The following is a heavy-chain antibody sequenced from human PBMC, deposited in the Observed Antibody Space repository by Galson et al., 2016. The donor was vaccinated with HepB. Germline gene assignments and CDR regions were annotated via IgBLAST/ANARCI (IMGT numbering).Heavy chain of an antibody. CDR3: ARGVGDY. CDR2: IYDDGSA. Sequence: SLRLSCAASHFIVNDIFLSWVRPAPGKGLEWVSLIYDDGSAYYADSVKGRFTTSRDKSSNILYLQMSNLRADDTAIYYCARGVGDYWGQGSLVSVST. V-gene: IGHV3-53*01. J-gene: IGHJ4*02. CDR1: HFIVNDIF.